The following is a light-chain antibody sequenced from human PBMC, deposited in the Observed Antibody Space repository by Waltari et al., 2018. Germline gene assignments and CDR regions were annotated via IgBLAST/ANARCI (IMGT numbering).Light chain of an antibody. V-gene: IGKV1-5*03. CDR1: QTINCW. CDR3: QQYSSYPLA. J-gene: IGKJ1*01. Sequence: DIQMTQSPPTLSASVGDRVTITCRASQTINCWLAWYQQKPGKAPKFLIHKASSLESVVPSRFNCSGSGTEFTLTSSSLQPDDFGTYYCQQYSSYPLACGQGTKVEI. CDR2: KAS.